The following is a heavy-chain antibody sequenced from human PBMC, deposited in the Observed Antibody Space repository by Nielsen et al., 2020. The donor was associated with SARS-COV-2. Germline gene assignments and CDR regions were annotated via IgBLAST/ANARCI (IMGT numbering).Heavy chain of an antibody. J-gene: IGHJ4*02. CDR1: GGSISSGDYY. Sequence: SETLSLTCTVSGGSISSGDYYWTWIRQPPGKGLEYIGYISYSGSTYYDPSLKSRVTISGDTSKNQFSLRLSSVTAADTAVYYCARGGSYFDYWGQGTLIIVSS. CDR3: ARGGSYFDY. CDR2: ISYSGST. V-gene: IGHV4-30-4*01. D-gene: IGHD3-10*01.